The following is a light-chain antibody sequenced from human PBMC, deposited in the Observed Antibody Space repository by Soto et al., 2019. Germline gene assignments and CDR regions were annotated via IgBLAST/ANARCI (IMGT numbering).Light chain of an antibody. CDR1: QSISSY. CDR3: QQSYSTPFN. CDR2: AAS. V-gene: IGKV1-39*01. Sequence: DLPMTQSPSSLSASVGDRVTITCRASQSISSYLNWYQQKPGKAPKLLIYAASSLQSGVPSRFSGSGSGTDFTLTISSLQPEDFATYYCQQSYSTPFNFGPGTKVDIK. J-gene: IGKJ3*01.